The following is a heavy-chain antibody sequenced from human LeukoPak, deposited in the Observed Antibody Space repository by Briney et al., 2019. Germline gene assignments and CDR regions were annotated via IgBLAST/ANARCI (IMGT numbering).Heavy chain of an antibody. CDR2: INPNSGGT. J-gene: IGHJ6*03. V-gene: IGHV1-2*06. CDR3: ARGGDDILTGYYWNYYLDD. Sequence: ASVKVSCKASRYTFTGYYMHWVRQAPGQGLEWMGRINPNSGGTNYAQKFQGRVTMTRDTSISTAYMELSRLRSDDTAVYYCARGGDDILTGYYWNYYLDDWGKGTTVTVSS. D-gene: IGHD3-9*01. CDR1: RYTFTGYY.